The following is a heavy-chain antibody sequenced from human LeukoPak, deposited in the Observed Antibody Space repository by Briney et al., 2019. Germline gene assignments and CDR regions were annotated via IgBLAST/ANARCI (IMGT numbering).Heavy chain of an antibody. CDR1: GFTFGDYA. D-gene: IGHD3-10*01. V-gene: IGHV3-49*04. CDR2: IRSKAYGGTT. Sequence: GGSLRLSYTASGFTFGDYAMSWVRRAPGKVLEWVGFIRSKAYGGTTEYAASVKGRFTISRDDSKSIAYLQMNSLKTEDTAVYYCRYGSVSYYFDYWGQGTLVTVSS. CDR3: RYGSVSYYFDY. J-gene: IGHJ4*02.